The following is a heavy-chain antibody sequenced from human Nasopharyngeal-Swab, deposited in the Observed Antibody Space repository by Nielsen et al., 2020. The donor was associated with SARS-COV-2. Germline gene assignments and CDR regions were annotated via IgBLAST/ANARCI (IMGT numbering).Heavy chain of an antibody. CDR1: GYTFTSYA. Sequence: ASVKVSCKASGYTFTSYAMHWVRQAPGQRLEWMGWINAGNGNTKYSQKFQDRVTITRDTSASTAYMELSSLRSEDTAVYYCARVGRGFHDAAFDIWGQGTMVTVSS. J-gene: IGHJ3*02. V-gene: IGHV1-3*01. CDR2: INAGNGNT. CDR3: ARVGRGFHDAAFDI. D-gene: IGHD1-26*01.